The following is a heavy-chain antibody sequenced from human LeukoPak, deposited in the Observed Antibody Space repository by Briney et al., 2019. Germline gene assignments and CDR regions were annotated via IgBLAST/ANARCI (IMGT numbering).Heavy chain of an antibody. Sequence: PGGSLRLSCAASGFAFGSYAVHWVRQAPGKGLEWVAVISYDGSNEYYADSVKGRFTISRDNSENTLYLQMNSLRAEDTAVYYCAREWIFGVVIYYYFDYWGQGTLVTVSS. CDR2: ISYDGSNE. J-gene: IGHJ4*02. D-gene: IGHD3-3*01. CDR1: GFAFGSYA. V-gene: IGHV3-30*04. CDR3: AREWIFGVVIYYYFDY.